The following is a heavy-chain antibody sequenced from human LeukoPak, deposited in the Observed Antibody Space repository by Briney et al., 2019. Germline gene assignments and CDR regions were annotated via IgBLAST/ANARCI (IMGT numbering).Heavy chain of an antibody. D-gene: IGHD1-14*01. CDR1: GFTFSSYA. V-gene: IGHV3-23*01. J-gene: IGHJ4*02. CDR2: ISGSGGST. CDR3: AKGNQRRQYYFDY. Sequence: GGSLRLSCAASGFTFSSYAMSWVRQAPGKGLEWVSAISGSGGSTYYADSVKGRFTISRDNSKNTLYLQINSLRAEDTAVYYCAKGNQRRQYYFDYWGQGTLVTVSS.